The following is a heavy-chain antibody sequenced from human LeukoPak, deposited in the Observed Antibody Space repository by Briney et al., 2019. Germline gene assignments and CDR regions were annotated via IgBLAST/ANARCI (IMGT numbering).Heavy chain of an antibody. Sequence: GGSLRLSCAASGFKFDDYGMSWVRQAPGKGLEWVSGINWNGRRTGYADSVKGRFTISRDNAKNSLYLQMNSLRAEDTALYYCAKDRLYYSDSSEYYSINWFDPWGQGTLVTVSS. J-gene: IGHJ5*02. D-gene: IGHD3-22*01. CDR2: INWNGRRT. CDR3: AKDRLYYSDSSEYYSINWFDP. CDR1: GFKFDDYG. V-gene: IGHV3-20*04.